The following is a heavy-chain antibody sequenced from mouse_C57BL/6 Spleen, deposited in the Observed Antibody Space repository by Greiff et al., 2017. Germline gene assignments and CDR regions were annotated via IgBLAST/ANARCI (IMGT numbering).Heavy chain of an antibody. J-gene: IGHJ4*01. CDR2: IYPRSGNT. CDR1: GYTFTSYG. D-gene: IGHD6-1*01. CDR3: ARWNDISLNAMDY. V-gene: IGHV1-81*01. Sequence: VQLQQSGAELARPGASVQLSCKASGYTFTSYGISWVKQRTGQGLEWIGVIYPRSGNTYYNEKFKGKATLTADKYSSTAYMELSSLTSEDSAVYVCARWNDISLNAMDYWGQGTLVTVSS.